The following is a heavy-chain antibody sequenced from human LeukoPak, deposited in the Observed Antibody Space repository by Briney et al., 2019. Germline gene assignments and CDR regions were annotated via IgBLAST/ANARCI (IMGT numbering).Heavy chain of an antibody. CDR1: GFTFSTYG. CDR3: ARVNCRSSSCYLASYFFDS. D-gene: IGHD2-2*01. CDR2: IWYDGNNK. V-gene: IGHV3-33*01. Sequence: GGSLRLSCAASGFTFSTYGMHWVRQAPGKGLEWVAVIWYDGNNKEYADSVKGRFTISSDNSKSTLSLQMNSLRVEDTGMYYCARVNCRSSSCYLASYFFDSWGQGTLVTVSS. J-gene: IGHJ5*01.